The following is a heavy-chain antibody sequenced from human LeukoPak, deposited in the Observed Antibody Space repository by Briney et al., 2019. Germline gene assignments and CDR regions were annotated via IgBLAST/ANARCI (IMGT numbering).Heavy chain of an antibody. CDR3: ARGGNCRTTNCLLDP. Sequence: PSETLSLTCAVYGGSFTGYFLSWLRQPPGKGREWLGEINHSGSTNYNPSLKSRVTISIDTSKNQFSLKLSSVTAADTAVYYCARGGNCRTTNCLLDPWGQGTLVTVSS. CDR2: INHSGST. J-gene: IGHJ5*02. D-gene: IGHD2-2*01. CDR1: GGSFTGYF. V-gene: IGHV4-34*01.